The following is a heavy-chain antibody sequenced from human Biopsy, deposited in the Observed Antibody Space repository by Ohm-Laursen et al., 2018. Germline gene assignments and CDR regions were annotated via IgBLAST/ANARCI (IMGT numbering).Heavy chain of an antibody. Sequence: SVKASCKSSGDTFTTSAISWVRQVPGQGLDWMGRIIPILGTVDYGQNFQGRVTIRADTSTTFLELTSLRYDDTAVYYCASGNIGGVGLDVWGRGTTVTVSS. J-gene: IGHJ6*02. CDR1: GDTFTTSA. V-gene: IGHV1-69*04. D-gene: IGHD3-10*01. CDR3: ASGNIGGVGLDV. CDR2: IIPILGTV.